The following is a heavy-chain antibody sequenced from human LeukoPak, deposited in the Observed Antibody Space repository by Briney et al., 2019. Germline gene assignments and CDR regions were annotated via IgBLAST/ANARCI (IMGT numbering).Heavy chain of an antibody. CDR3: ARDQDGYNLIPPYHMDV. V-gene: IGHV3-11*01. J-gene: IGHJ6*03. Sequence: PGGSLRLSCAASGFTFSDYYMSWIRQAPGKGLEWVSYISSSGSTIYYADSVKGRFTISRDNAKNSLYLQMNSLRAEDTAVYYCARDQDGYNLIPPYHMDVWGKGTTVTVSS. CDR2: ISSSGSTI. D-gene: IGHD5-24*01. CDR1: GFTFSDYY.